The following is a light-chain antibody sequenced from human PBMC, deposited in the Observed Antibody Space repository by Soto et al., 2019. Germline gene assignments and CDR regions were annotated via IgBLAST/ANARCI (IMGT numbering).Light chain of an antibody. CDR1: SSDIGVYNF. V-gene: IGLV2-14*01. J-gene: IGLJ3*02. CDR3: SSYSSSSTWV. Sequence: QSALTKPASVSGSPGQSITLSCTGTSSDIGVYNFVSWYQQHPRKAPKLIIYELSFRPSGVSNRFSGSKSGNTASLTISGLQAEDEADYYCSSYSSSSTWVFGGGTKLTVL. CDR2: ELS.